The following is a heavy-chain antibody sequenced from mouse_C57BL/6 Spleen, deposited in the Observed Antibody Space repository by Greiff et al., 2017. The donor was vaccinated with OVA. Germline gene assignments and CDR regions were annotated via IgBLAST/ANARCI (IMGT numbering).Heavy chain of an antibody. Sequence: VQLQQSGPELVKPGASVKISCKASGYAFSSSWMNWVKQRPGKGLEWIGRIYPGDGDTNYNGKFTGKATLTADKSSSTAYMQLSSLTSEDSAVYFCAFAMDYWGQGTSVTVSS. V-gene: IGHV1-82*01. CDR1: GYAFSSSW. CDR3: AFAMDY. J-gene: IGHJ4*01. CDR2: IYPGDGDT.